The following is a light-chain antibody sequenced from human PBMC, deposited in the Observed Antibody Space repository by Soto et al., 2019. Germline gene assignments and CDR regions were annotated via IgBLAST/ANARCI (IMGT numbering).Light chain of an antibody. CDR2: DVS. J-gene: IGLJ1*01. Sequence: QSVLTQPASVSGSPGQSITISSTGTSSDVGGYSYISWYQHNPGRAPKLMIYDVSNRPSGVSDRFSGSKSGNTASLTISRLQAEDEADYYCSSYTTSSTYVFGSGTKVTVL. CDR1: SSDVGGYSY. CDR3: SSYTTSSTYV. V-gene: IGLV2-14*03.